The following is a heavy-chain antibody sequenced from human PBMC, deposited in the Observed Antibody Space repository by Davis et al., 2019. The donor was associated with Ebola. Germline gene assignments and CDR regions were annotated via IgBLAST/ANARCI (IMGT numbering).Heavy chain of an antibody. CDR1: GGSISSSSYY. CDR3: AREREVPAARMDV. V-gene: IGHV4-39*02. CDR2: IYYSGST. J-gene: IGHJ6*02. D-gene: IGHD2-2*01. Sequence: GSLRLSCTVSGGSISSSSYYWGWIRQPPGKGLEWIGSIYYSGSTYYNPSLKSRVTISVDTSKNQFSLKLSSVTAADTAEYYCAREREVPAARMDVWGQGTTVTVSS.